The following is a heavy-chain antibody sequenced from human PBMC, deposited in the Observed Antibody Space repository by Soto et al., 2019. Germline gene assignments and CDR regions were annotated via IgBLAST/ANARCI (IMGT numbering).Heavy chain of an antibody. V-gene: IGHV1-69*01. D-gene: IGHD3-10*01. J-gene: IGHJ5*02. CDR2: SIPIFGTA. CDR1: GGTFSSYA. CDR3: GRALTYAQDTIVRGGVVDP. Sequence: QVQLVPSGAEVKKPGSSVKVSCKASGGTFSSYAISWVRQAPGQGLEWMGGSIPIFGTANYAQKFQGRVKMTADGSTRQGYMYQSRLVAAETAVYYCGRALTYAQDTIVRGGVVDPWGQGTLVTVSS.